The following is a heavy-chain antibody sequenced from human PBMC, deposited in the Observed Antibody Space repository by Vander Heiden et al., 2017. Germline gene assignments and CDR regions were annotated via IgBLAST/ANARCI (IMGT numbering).Heavy chain of an antibody. CDR2: IYPGDSDT. V-gene: IGHV5-51*03. D-gene: IGHD4-17*01. Sequence: EVQLVQSGAEAKKPGESLKISCKGSGYSFTSYWIGWVRQMPGKGLEWMGIIYPGDSDTRYSPSFQGQVTISADKSISTAYLQWSSLKASDTAMYYCARRAMTTVTSNWFDPWGQGTLVTVSS. J-gene: IGHJ5*02. CDR1: GYSFTSYW. CDR3: ARRAMTTVTSNWFDP.